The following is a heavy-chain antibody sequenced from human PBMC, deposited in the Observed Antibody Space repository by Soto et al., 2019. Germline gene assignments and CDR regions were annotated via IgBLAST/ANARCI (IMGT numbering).Heavy chain of an antibody. CDR1: GYTFSNYW. D-gene: IGHD4-17*01. CDR2: IYPSDSQT. CDR3: ARHGFYGDFSSNYFDP. V-gene: IGHV5-51*01. J-gene: IGHJ5*02. Sequence: PGESLKISCKGSGYTFSNYWIAWVRQMPGKGLEYMGIIYPSDSQTRYSPSFQGQVTISADKSISTAYLQWTSLKASDTATYYCARHGFYGDFSSNYFDPWGQGTLVTVSS.